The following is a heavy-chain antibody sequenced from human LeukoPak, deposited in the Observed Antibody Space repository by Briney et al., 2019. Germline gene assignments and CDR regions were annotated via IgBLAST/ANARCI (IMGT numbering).Heavy chain of an antibody. V-gene: IGHV1-69*05. CDR1: GGTFSSYA. CDR2: IIPIFGTA. Sequence: GASVKVSCKVSGGTFSSYAISWVRQAPGQGLEWMGGIIPIFGTANYAQKFQGRVTITTDESTSTAYMELSSLRAEDTAVYYCARATRLVRGLFDYWGQGTLVTVSS. D-gene: IGHD3-10*01. CDR3: ARATRLVRGLFDY. J-gene: IGHJ4*02.